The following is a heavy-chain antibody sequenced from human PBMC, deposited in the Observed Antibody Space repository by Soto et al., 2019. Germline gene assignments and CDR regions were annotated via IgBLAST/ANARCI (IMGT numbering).Heavy chain of an antibody. CDR2: INRKSGGT. D-gene: IGHD2-8*01. V-gene: IGHV1-2*04. J-gene: IGHJ6*02. CDR3: ARGHSTDCSNGVCSFFYNHEMDV. CDR1: GYSFTDYH. Sequence: QVQLVQSGAEVKKPGASVRVSCKASGYSFTDYHIHWVRQAPGQGLEWLGRINRKSGGTSTAKEFQGWVTMTRDRYIRTVYMALTRLRSDETAVYFCARGHSTDCSNGVCSFFYNHEMDVWGQGHTVTVSS.